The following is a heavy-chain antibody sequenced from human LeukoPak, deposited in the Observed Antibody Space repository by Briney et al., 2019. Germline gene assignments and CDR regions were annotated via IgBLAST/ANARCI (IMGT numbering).Heavy chain of an antibody. V-gene: IGHV3-21*01. CDR2: ISSSSSYI. Sequence: GGSLRLSCAASGFTFSSYSVNWVRQAPGKGLEWVSCISSSSSYIYYGDSVKGRFTTSRDNAKNSLYLQMNSLGPEDTAVYYCARRAGAYSHPYDYWGQGTLVTVSS. CDR1: GFTFSSYS. D-gene: IGHD4/OR15-4a*01. J-gene: IGHJ4*02. CDR3: ARRAGAYSHPYDY.